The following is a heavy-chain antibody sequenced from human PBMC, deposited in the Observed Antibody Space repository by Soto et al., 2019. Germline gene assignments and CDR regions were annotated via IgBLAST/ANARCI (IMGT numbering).Heavy chain of an antibody. CDR1: GFTFSIYA. J-gene: IGHJ6*02. Sequence: SLRLSCAASGFTFSIYAMSWVRQAPGKGLEWVSAISGSGGSTYYADSVKGRFTISRDNSKNTLYLQMNSLRAEDTAVYYCASSLVVPAAIYYYGMDVWGQGTTVTVSS. V-gene: IGHV3-23*01. D-gene: IGHD2-2*01. CDR2: ISGSGGST. CDR3: ASSLVVPAAIYYYGMDV.